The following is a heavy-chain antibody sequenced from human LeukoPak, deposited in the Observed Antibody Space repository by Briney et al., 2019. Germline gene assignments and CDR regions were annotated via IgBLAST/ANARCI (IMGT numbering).Heavy chain of an antibody. CDR1: GFTFSSYA. V-gene: IGHV3-23*01. D-gene: IGHD6-13*01. Sequence: PGGSLRLSCAASGFTFSSYAMSWVRQAPGKGLEWVSAISGSGGSTSYADSVKGRFTISRDNSKNTLYLQMNSLRAEDTAVYSRAKGVAAAAPRSYSDYWGQGTLVTVSP. CDR2: ISGSGGST. J-gene: IGHJ4*02. CDR3: AKGVAAAAPRSYSDY.